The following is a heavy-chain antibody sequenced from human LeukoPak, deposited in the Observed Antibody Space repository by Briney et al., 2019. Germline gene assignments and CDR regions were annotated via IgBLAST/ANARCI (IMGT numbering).Heavy chain of an antibody. CDR3: TRQTTILDY. D-gene: IGHD1-1*01. J-gene: IGHJ4*02. V-gene: IGHV4-34*01. CDR1: GGSLSGCY. CDR2: VNYSGNS. Sequence: SETLSLTCAVYGGSLSGCYCYWIRQPPPQGLDWIGEVNYSGNSNYNRSLNRRVTISVDTSKTQFYFTLNSVTAAASAVDYCTRQTTILDYWGQGTLVTISS.